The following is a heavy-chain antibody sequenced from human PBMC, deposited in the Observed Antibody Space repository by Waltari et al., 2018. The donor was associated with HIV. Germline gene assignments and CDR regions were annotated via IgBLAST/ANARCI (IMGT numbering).Heavy chain of an antibody. Sequence: DVQLVESGGGVIQPGGSLRLSCATSGFTFSDYSMNWVRQGPGKGLEWISYISGSSRTICYAESVKCRFTISRDNAKKSLYVQMNSLTDDDTAVYYCARGESVSGYFPNQVGNFDFWGQGTLVTVSS. CDR2: ISGSSRTI. CDR3: ARGESVSGYFPNQVGNFDF. D-gene: IGHD3-22*01. V-gene: IGHV3-48*02. CDR1: GFTFSDYS. J-gene: IGHJ4*02.